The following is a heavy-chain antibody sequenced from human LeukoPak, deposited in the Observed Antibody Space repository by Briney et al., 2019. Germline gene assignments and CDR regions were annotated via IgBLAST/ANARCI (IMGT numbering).Heavy chain of an antibody. J-gene: IGHJ6*03. Sequence: SVKVSCKASGGTFSSYAISWVRQAPGQGLEWLGRIIPIFGTANYAQKFQGRVTITTAESTSTAYMELSSLRSEDTAVDYCARVQMVDYYYYMAVWGKGTTVTVSS. CDR1: GGTFSSYA. D-gene: IGHD3-10*01. CDR2: IIPIFGTA. V-gene: IGHV1-69*05. CDR3: ARVQMVDYYYYMAV.